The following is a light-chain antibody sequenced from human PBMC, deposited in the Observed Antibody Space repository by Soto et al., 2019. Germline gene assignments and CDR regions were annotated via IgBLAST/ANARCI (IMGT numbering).Light chain of an antibody. V-gene: IGKV1-5*03. CDR2: QAS. Sequence: DIPVTQSPSTLSASIGDRVTITCRASQSISTRLAWFQQKPGRAPKLLIHQASSLESGVPSRFSGSGSGTQFTLTSSSLQPEDFATYYCKQYNRYWTFGQGTKVEIK. J-gene: IGKJ1*01. CDR3: KQYNRYWT. CDR1: QSISTR.